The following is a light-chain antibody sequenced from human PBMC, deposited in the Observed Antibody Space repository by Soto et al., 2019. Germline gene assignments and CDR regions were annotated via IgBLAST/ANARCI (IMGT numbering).Light chain of an antibody. CDR1: QSISVW. CDR3: QHYNSYSEA. V-gene: IGKV1-5*03. Sequence: DIQMTQSPSTLSASVGDRVTITFLASQSISVWLAWYQQKAGKAPKLLIYKASTLKSGVPSRFSGSGSGTEFTLTISSLQPDDFATYYCQHYNSYSEAFGQGTKVDIK. J-gene: IGKJ1*01. CDR2: KAS.